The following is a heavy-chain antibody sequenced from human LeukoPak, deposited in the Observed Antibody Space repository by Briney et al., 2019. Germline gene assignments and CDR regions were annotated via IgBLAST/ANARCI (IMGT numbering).Heavy chain of an antibody. CDR3: AAGGTVAGTGY. CDR1: GFTFSSYG. Sequence: QPGRSLRLSCAASGFTFSSYGMHWVRQAPGKGLEWVAVISYDGSKYYADSVKGRFTISRDNSKNTLYLQMNSLRAEDTAVYYCAAGGTVAGTGYWGQGTLVTVSS. J-gene: IGHJ4*02. CDR2: ISYDGSK. D-gene: IGHD6-19*01. V-gene: IGHV3-30*03.